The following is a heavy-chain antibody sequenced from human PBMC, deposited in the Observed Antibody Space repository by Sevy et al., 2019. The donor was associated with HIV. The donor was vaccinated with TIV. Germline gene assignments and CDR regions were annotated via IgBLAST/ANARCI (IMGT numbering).Heavy chain of an antibody. CDR2: ISYDGSNT. Sequence: GGSLRLSCAASGFSFRNYGMHWVRQAPGKGLEWVAVISYDGSNTHYADSVKGRFIISRDNGKNSLYLQMNSLRAEDTALYFCAREKSCGGACYHFDYWGQGTLVTVSS. V-gene: IGHV3-30*03. D-gene: IGHD2-21*02. CDR1: GFSFRNYG. J-gene: IGHJ4*02. CDR3: AREKSCGGACYHFDY.